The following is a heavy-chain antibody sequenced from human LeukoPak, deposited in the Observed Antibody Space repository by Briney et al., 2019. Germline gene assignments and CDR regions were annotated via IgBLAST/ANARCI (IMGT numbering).Heavy chain of an antibody. CDR2: IIPIFGTA. Sequence: SVKVSCKASGGTFSRYAISWVRQAPGQGLEWLGGIIPIFGTANYAQKFQGRVTITTDESTSTDYMELSSLRSEDTAVYYCAGVYSSSSTFYYYYMDVWGKGTTVTVSS. CDR3: AGVYSSSSTFYYYYMDV. D-gene: IGHD6-6*01. J-gene: IGHJ6*03. CDR1: GGTFSRYA. V-gene: IGHV1-69*05.